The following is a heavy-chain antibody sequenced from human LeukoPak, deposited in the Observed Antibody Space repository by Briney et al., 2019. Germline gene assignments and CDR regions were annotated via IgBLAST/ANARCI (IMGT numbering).Heavy chain of an antibody. V-gene: IGHV3-73*01. J-gene: IGHJ4*02. CDR3: AKAPILTGYLAYFDY. CDR2: IRSKVNSYAT. Sequence: GGSLRLSCAASGFTFSGSAMHWVRQASGKGLEWVGRIRSKVNSYATAYAASVKGRFTISRDNSKNTLYLQMNSLRAEDTAVYYCAKAPILTGYLAYFDYWGQGTLATVSS. D-gene: IGHD3-9*01. CDR1: GFTFSGSA.